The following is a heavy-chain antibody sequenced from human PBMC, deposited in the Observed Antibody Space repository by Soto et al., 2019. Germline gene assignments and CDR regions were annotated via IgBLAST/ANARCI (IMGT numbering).Heavy chain of an antibody. V-gene: IGHV1-58*01. CDR1: GFTFTSSA. D-gene: IGHD3-10*01. J-gene: IGHJ6*02. CDR2: IVVGSGNT. CDR3: AADRVTMVRGVTVYYYYYGMDV. Sequence: ASVKVSCKASGFTFTSSAVQWVRQARGQRLEWIGWIVVGSGNTNYAQKFQERVTITRDMSTSTAYMELSSLRSEDTAVYYCAADRVTMVRGVTVYYYYYGMDVWGQGTTVTVSS.